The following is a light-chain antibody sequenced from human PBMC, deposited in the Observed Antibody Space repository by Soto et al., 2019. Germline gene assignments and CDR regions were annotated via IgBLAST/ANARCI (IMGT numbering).Light chain of an antibody. V-gene: IGKV3-20*01. J-gene: IGKJ1*01. Sequence: EIVLTQSPGTLSLSPGERATLSCRASQSVNSNYLAWYQQTPGQGPRLLMYGASSRATGIPDRFSGSGSGTDFTLTISRLEPEDFAVYYWPQYDNSPRTFGQGTKVEIK. CDR1: QSVNSNY. CDR3: PQYDNSPRT. CDR2: GAS.